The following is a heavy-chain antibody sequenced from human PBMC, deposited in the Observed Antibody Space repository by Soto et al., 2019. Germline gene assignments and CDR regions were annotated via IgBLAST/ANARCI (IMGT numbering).Heavy chain of an antibody. CDR2: AYYQSKWYY. V-gene: IGHV6-1*01. CDR3: ARAWGSGWFLDY. D-gene: IGHD6-19*01. Sequence: QVQLQQSGPGLVKPSQTLSLTCAISGDSVSTNSAAWSWIRQSPSRGLEWLGRAYYQSKWYYDYALSVHLRXXIXPXXSKNQFSLLLNSLTPEHTAVYYCARAWGSGWFLDYWGQGTLVTVSS. J-gene: IGHJ4*02. CDR1: GDSVSTNSAA.